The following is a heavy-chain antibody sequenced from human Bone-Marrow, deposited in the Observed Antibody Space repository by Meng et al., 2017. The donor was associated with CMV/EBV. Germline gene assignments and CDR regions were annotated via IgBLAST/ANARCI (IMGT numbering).Heavy chain of an antibody. J-gene: IGHJ4*02. Sequence: GESLKISCAASGFTFSSYSMNWVRQAPGKGLEWVSSISSSSSYIYYADSVKGRFTISRDNAKNSLYLQMNSLRAEDTAVYYCARDSHYSSSDYWGQGTLVTVSS. CDR3: ARDSHYSSSDY. CDR2: ISSSSSYI. V-gene: IGHV3-21*01. D-gene: IGHD6-6*01. CDR1: GFTFSSYS.